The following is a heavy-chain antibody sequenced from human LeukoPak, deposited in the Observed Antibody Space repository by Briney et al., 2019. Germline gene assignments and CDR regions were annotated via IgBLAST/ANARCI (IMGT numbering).Heavy chain of an antibody. Sequence: GGSLRLSCAASGFSFNTYWMHWVRQAPGKGLVWVSRINSDGSNTNYADSVKGRFTISRDNAKNTLYLQMNSLRAEDTAVYYCARGPLVLLWFGELPTPFDYWGQGTLVTVSS. CDR3: ARGPLVLLWFGELPTPFDY. CDR1: GFSFNTYW. V-gene: IGHV3-74*01. D-gene: IGHD3-10*01. CDR2: INSDGSNT. J-gene: IGHJ4*02.